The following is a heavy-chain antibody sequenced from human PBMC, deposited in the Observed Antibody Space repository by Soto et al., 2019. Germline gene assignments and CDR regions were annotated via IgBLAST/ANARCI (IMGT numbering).Heavy chain of an antibody. CDR1: GFTFSSYA. CDR2: ISYDGSNK. Sequence: GGSLRLSCAASGFTFSSYAMHWVRQAPGKGLEWVAVISYDGSNKYYADSVKGRFTISRDNSKNTLYLQMNSLRAEDTAVYYCARGYCSGGSCCSDYWGQGTLVTVSS. J-gene: IGHJ4*02. D-gene: IGHD2-15*01. CDR3: ARGYCSGGSCCSDY. V-gene: IGHV3-30-3*01.